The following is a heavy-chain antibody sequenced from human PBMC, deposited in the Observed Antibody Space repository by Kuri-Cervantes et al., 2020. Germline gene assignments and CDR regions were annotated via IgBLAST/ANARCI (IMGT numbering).Heavy chain of an antibody. CDR1: GGSIRSQY. Sequence: SETLSLTCSVSGGSIRSQYWSWIRQPPGKGLEWVGTIYNNGRTNQNPSLKNRVTISIDTSKRQFSLNLSSVTAADTAVYYCARGWSYHDYWGQGTLVTVSS. V-gene: IGHV4-59*11. CDR3: ARGWSYHDY. D-gene: IGHD6-19*01. CDR2: IYNNGRT. J-gene: IGHJ4*02.